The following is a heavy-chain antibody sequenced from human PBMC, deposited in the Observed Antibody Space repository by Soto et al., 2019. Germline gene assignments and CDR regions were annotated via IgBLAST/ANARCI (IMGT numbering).Heavy chain of an antibody. J-gene: IGHJ4*02. CDR2: IYYSGTT. D-gene: IGHD1-26*01. CDR1: GYSISSSNW. CDR3: ARREIQGPIDY. Sequence: QVQLQESGPGLVKPSDTLSLTCAVSGYSISSSNWWGWIRQPPGKGLEWIGYIYYSGTTYYNPSLKSRVTLSGDTSKNQFSLKLTSVTAVDTAVYYCARREIQGPIDYWGQGTLVTVSS. V-gene: IGHV4-28*01.